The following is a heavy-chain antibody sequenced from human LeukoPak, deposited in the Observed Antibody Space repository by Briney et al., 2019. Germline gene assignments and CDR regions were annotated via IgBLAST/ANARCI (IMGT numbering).Heavy chain of an antibody. Sequence: GGSLRLSCLGSGFTFRNYPMYWVRQAPGKGLEWMAVISYDGNTKYYADSVKGRFTLSRDNSKNTVYLQVDSLRAEDTAVYYCARVGSGYSGYGVYYWGQGTLVTVSS. D-gene: IGHD5-12*01. V-gene: IGHV3-30*04. CDR3: ARVGSGYSGYGVYY. J-gene: IGHJ4*02. CDR1: GFTFRNYP. CDR2: ISYDGNTK.